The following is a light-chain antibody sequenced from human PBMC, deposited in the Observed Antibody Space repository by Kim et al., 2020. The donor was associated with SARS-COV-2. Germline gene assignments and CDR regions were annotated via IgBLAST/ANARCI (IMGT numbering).Light chain of an antibody. V-gene: IGLV1-51*01. CDR3: GTWDSSLSAVV. CDR1: SSNIGNNY. Sequence: GPKVTISCSERSSNIGNNYVSWYQQLPGTAPKLLIYDNNKRPSGIPDRFSGSKSGTSATLGITGLQTGDEADYYCGTWDSSLSAVVFGGGTQLTVL. J-gene: IGLJ2*01. CDR2: DNN.